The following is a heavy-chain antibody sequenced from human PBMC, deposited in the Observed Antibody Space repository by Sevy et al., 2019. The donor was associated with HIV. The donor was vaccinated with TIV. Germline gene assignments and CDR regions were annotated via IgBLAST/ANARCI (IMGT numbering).Heavy chain of an antibody. Sequence: ASVKVSCKASGYTFTSYGISWVRQAPGQGLEWMGCISAYNGNTNYAQKLQGRVTMTTDTSTSTAYMELRSLRSDDTAVYYCARVFLTVNGGRGYYFDYWGQGTLVTVSS. CDR2: ISAYNGNT. V-gene: IGHV1-18*01. CDR1: GYTFTSYG. D-gene: IGHD3-9*01. J-gene: IGHJ4*02. CDR3: ARVFLTVNGGRGYYFDY.